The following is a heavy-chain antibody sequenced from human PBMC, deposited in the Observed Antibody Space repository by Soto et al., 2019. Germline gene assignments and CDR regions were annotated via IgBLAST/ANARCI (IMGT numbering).Heavy chain of an antibody. D-gene: IGHD2-2*01. CDR1: GGSISTYY. CDR3: ARVPDR. V-gene: IGHV4-59*12. Sequence: SETLSLTCTVSGGSISTYYWNWIRQTPGKGLEWIGYIYHSGSTYYNPSLKSRVTISVDRSKNQFSLKLSSVTAADTAVYYCARVPDRWGQGTLVTVSS. CDR2: IYHSGST. J-gene: IGHJ5*02.